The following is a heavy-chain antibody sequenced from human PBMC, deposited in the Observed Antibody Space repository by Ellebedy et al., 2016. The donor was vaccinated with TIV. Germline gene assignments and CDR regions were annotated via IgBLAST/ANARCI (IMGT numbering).Heavy chain of an antibody. V-gene: IGHV6-1*01. CDR3: ARGWLRHGMDV. J-gene: IGHJ6*02. CDR1: GDSVSGDSGA. D-gene: IGHD5-12*01. CDR2: PYYGSTWYN. Sequence: MPSDTLSLTCAISGDSVSGDSGAWNWSSQSPSRGLEWLGRPYYGSTWYNDYAVSVKSRITISPDTSKNQFSLQLNSVTPDDTAVYYCARGWLRHGMDVWGQGTTVTVSS.